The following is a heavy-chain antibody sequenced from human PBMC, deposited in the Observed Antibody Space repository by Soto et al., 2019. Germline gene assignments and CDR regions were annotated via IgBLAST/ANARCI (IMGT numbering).Heavy chain of an antibody. CDR3: VTELNVHYQNRGGVDV. CDR2: SIPTLDIT. J-gene: IGHJ6*02. Sequence: QVQLVQSGAEVKKPGSSVKVSCRASGDTFSSYTFSWVRQGPGQGPEWMGRSIPTLDITNNAQKCQGRVKMNADKSTSTVYMDMNSLSAEDTAVYYCVTELNVHYQNRGGVDVWGQGTTVTVSS. D-gene: IGHD1-26*01. V-gene: IGHV1-69*02. CDR1: GDTFSSYT.